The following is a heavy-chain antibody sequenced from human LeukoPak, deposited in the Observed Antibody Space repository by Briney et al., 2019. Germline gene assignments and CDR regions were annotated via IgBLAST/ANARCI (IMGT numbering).Heavy chain of an antibody. Sequence: SETLSLTCAVYGGSFSGYYWSWIRQPPGKGLEWIGEINHRGSTNYNPSLKSRVTISVDTSKNQFSLKLSSVTAADTAVYYCARVVHCSSTSCAQGYYYYYMDVWGKGTTVTVSS. CDR3: ARVVHCSSTSCAQGYYYYYMDV. V-gene: IGHV4-34*01. CDR2: INHRGST. CDR1: GGSFSGYY. J-gene: IGHJ6*03. D-gene: IGHD2-2*01.